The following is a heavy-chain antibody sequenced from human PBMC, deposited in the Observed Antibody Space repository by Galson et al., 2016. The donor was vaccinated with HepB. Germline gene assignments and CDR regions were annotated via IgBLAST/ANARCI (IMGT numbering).Heavy chain of an antibody. D-gene: IGHD3-3*01. CDR1: GITFSDSY. Sequence: SLRLSCAASGITFSDSYMTWIRQAPGKGLEWLSYISSSGTTIYYADSVKGRFTISRDNAKKSLYLQMNSLRAEETAVYYCARVMVDYHYWSNKPKHYYSGMDVWGQGTTVTVSS. J-gene: IGHJ6*02. V-gene: IGHV3-11*01. CDR2: ISSSGTTI. CDR3: ARVMVDYHYWSNKPKHYYSGMDV.